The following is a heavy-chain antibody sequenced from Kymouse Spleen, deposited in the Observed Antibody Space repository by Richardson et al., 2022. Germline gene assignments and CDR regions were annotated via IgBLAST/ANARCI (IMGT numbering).Heavy chain of an antibody. D-gene: IGHD2-8*01. CDR3: ARGVLY*WCML*LLLLRYGR. V-gene: IGHV7-4-1*01. CDR1: GYTFTSYA. Sequence: QVQLVQSGSELKKPGASVKVSCKASGYTFTSYAMNWVRQAPGQGLEWMGWINTNTGNPTYAQGFTGRFVFSLDTSVSTAYLQICSLKAEDTAVYYCARGVLY*WCML*LLLLRYGRLGPRDHGHRLL. J-gene: IGHJ6*02. CDR2: INTNTGNP.